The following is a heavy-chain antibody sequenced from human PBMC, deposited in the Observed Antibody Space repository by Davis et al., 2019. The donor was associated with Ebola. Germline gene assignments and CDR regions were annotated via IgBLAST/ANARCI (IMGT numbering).Heavy chain of an antibody. CDR3: AKDRYSNYAGGMDV. CDR2: INPSGGST. J-gene: IGHJ6*02. V-gene: IGHV1-46*01. CDR1: GYTFTSHY. Sequence: ASVKVSCKASGYTFTSHYMHWARQAPGQGLEWMGIINPSGGSTSYAQKFQGRVTMTRDTSTSTVYTELSSLRSEDTAIYYCAKDRYSNYAGGMDVWGQGTTVTVSS. D-gene: IGHD4-11*01.